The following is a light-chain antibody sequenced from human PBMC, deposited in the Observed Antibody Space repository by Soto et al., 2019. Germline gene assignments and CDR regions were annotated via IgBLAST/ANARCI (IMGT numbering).Light chain of an antibody. V-gene: IGLV2-14*01. Sequence: QSVLTQPASVSGSPGQSITISCTGTSSDVGGYNYVSWYQQHPGKAPKLMIYNVSNRPSGVSNRFSGSKSGNTASLTISGIQAGDEADYYCRSYTSSSTVVFGGGTQLTVL. CDR2: NVS. CDR1: SSDVGGYNY. CDR3: RSYTSSSTVV. J-gene: IGLJ2*01.